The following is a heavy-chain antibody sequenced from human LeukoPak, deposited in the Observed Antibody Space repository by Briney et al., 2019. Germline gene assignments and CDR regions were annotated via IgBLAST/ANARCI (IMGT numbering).Heavy chain of an antibody. CDR1: GGSISSSSYY. Sequence: PETLSLTCTVSGGSISSSSYYWGWIRQTPGKGLEWIGSIYYSGSTFYSPSLKSRVTISVDTSKNQFSLKLSSVTAADTAVYYCARDSYSGYDKFDYWGQGTLVTVSS. J-gene: IGHJ4*02. CDR3: ARDSYSGYDKFDY. V-gene: IGHV4-39*07. D-gene: IGHD5-12*01. CDR2: IYYSGST.